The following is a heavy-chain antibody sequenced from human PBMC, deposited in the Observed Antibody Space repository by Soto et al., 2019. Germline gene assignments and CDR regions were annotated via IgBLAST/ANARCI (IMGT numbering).Heavy chain of an antibody. Sequence: PGESLKISCKGSGYSFTSYWIGWVRQMPGKGLEWMGIIYPGDSDTRYSPSFQGQVTISADKSISTAYLQWSSLKASDTAMYYCARHGGNGGQQPIIYYYYGMDVWGQGTTVTVYS. CDR1: GYSFTSYW. D-gene: IGHD6-13*01. CDR2: IYPGDSDT. CDR3: ARHGGNGGQQPIIYYYYGMDV. V-gene: IGHV5-51*01. J-gene: IGHJ6*02.